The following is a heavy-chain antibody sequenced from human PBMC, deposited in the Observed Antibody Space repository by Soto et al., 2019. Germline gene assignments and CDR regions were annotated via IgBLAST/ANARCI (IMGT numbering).Heavy chain of an antibody. Sequence: QVQLVESGGGVVQPGRSLRLSCAASGFTFSSYAMHWVRQAPGKGLEWVAVISYDGSNKYYADSVKGRFTISRDNSKNTLYLQMNSLRAEDTAVYYCARSIVVVPAVPNDYWGQGTLVTVSS. J-gene: IGHJ4*02. CDR1: GFTFSSYA. D-gene: IGHD2-2*01. CDR2: ISYDGSNK. CDR3: ARSIVVVPAVPNDY. V-gene: IGHV3-30-3*01.